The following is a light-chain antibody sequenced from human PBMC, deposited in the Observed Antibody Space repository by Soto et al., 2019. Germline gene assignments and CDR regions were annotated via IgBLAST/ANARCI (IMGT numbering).Light chain of an antibody. CDR3: QQYNTWPLT. V-gene: IGKV3-15*01. J-gene: IGKJ4*01. CDR1: QSVSSD. CDR2: GAF. Sequence: ERVMTQAPATLSVSPGERATLSCRASQSVSSDLAWYQQKPGQGPRLLIYGAFNRATGVPARFSGSGSGTEFTLTISSLQSEDVAVYYCQQYNTWPLTFGGGTTVEIK.